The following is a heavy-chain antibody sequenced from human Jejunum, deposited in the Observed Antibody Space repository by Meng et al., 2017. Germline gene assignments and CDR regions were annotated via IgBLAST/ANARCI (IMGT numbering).Heavy chain of an antibody. V-gene: IGHV1-2*06. D-gene: IGHD6-13*01. J-gene: IGHJ4*02. CDR3: ARAVKTAADQPYYFDY. CDR2: INSGGT. CDR1: GYTFTGYY. Sequence: ASVKVSCKASGYTFTGYYMHWVRQAPGQGLEWVGRINSGGTNYAQKFQGRGTMTRDTDISTAYMELSSMRHDDKAVYFWARAVKTAADQPYYFDYWGQGTLVTVSS.